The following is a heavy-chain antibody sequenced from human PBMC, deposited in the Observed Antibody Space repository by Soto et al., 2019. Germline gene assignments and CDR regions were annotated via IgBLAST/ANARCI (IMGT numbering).Heavy chain of an antibody. Sequence: GKGLEWIGYIYYSGSTNYNPSLKSRVTISVDTSKNQFSLKLSSVTAADTAVYYCARHAWGDYVLWYWGQGTLVTVSS. CDR3: ARHAWGDYVLWY. V-gene: IGHV4-59*08. J-gene: IGHJ4*02. D-gene: IGHD4-17*01. CDR2: IYYSGST.